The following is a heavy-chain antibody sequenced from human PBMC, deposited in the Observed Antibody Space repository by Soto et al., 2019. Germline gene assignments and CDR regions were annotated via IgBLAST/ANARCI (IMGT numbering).Heavy chain of an antibody. Sequence: GGSLRLSCAASGFTSSSYGMHWVRQAPGKGLEWVAVIWYDGSNKYYADSVKGRFTISRDNSKNTLYLQMNSLRAKDTAVYYCARDRPRATVTKAPNYYYYGMDVWGQGTTVTVSS. CDR3: ARDRPRATVTKAPNYYYYGMDV. CDR1: GFTSSSYG. J-gene: IGHJ6*02. V-gene: IGHV3-33*01. CDR2: IWYDGSNK. D-gene: IGHD4-4*01.